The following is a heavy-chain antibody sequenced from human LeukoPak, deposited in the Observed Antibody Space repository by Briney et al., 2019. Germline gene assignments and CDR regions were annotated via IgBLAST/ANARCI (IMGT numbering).Heavy chain of an antibody. CDR3: ARGDKAVAFDWFDP. CDR2: ISYDGGTQ. D-gene: IGHD6-19*01. J-gene: IGHJ5*02. V-gene: IGHV3-30-3*01. CDR1: GFTFSTYA. Sequence: PGRSLRLSCTASGFTFSTYAMHWVRQAPVKGLEWVAVISYDGGTQYYADSVKGRFIISRDNSKNTLDLQMNSLRTDDTAVYYCARGDKAVAFDWFDPWGQGTLVSVSS.